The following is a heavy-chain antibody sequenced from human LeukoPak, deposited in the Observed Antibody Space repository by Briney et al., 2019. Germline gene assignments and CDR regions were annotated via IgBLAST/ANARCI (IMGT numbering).Heavy chain of an antibody. D-gene: IGHD3-10*02. V-gene: IGHV3-48*04. CDR2: ISSSSSTI. CDR1: EFTFSSYA. Sequence: GGSLRLSCAASEFTFSSYAMSWVRQAPGKGLEWVSYISSSSSTIYYADSVKGRFTISRDNAKNSLYLQMNSLRAEDTAIYYCATYSRLNAREFQCWGQGTVVTVSS. J-gene: IGHJ1*01. CDR3: ATYSRLNAREFQC.